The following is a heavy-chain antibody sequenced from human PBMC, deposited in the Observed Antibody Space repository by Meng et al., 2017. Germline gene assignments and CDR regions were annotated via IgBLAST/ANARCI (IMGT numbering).Heavy chain of an antibody. D-gene: IGHD5-18*01. Sequence: GEPQESGPVLGKPSQTLSLTCTVSGGSISSGGYYWSWIRQHPGKGLEWIGYIYYSGSTYYNPSLKSLVTISVDTSKNQFSLKLSSVTAADTAVYYCARADRRVGSYGPNWFDPWGQGTLVTVSS. CDR1: GGSISSGGYY. CDR2: IYYSGST. J-gene: IGHJ5*02. V-gene: IGHV4-31*01. CDR3: ARADRRVGSYGPNWFDP.